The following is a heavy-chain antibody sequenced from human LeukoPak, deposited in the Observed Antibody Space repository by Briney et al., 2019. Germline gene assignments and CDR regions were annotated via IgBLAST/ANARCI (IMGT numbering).Heavy chain of an antibody. CDR3: ARARLGELSPEHFDY. J-gene: IGHJ4*02. CDR2: IIPIFGTA. V-gene: IGHV1-69*06. Sequence: ASVKVSCKASGGTCSSYAISWVRQAPGQGLEWMGGIIPIFGTANYAQKFQDRVTITADKSTSTAYMELSSLRSEDTAVCYCARARLGELSPEHFDYWGQGTLVTVSS. CDR1: GGTCSSYA. D-gene: IGHD3-16*02.